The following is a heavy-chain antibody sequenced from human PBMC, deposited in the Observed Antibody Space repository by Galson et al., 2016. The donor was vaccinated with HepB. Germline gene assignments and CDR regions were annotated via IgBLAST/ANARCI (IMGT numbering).Heavy chain of an antibody. Sequence: SLRLSCAASGFTFRSYGLQWVRQAPGKGPEWLAIITYHGRSQFYADSVKGRFTIPRDDSRNSVYLQMDSLREEDTAVYYCGKWDWNDPADWGQGTLVSVSS. D-gene: IGHD1-1*01. J-gene: IGHJ4*02. V-gene: IGHV3-30*03. CDR2: ITYHGRSQ. CDR1: GFTFRSYG. CDR3: GKWDWNDPAD.